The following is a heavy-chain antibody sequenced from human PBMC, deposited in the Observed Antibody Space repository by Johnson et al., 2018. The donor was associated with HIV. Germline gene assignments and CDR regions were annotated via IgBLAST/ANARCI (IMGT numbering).Heavy chain of an antibody. Sequence: VQLVESGGGVARPGGSLRLSCAASGFTFSRYDMHWVRQATGKGLEWVSGIGTAGDTYYADSVKGRLTVSRDNAKNSLYLQMNSLRAEDTAMYYCARGMWIPEIDAIDIWGQGTMVTVSS. CDR2: IGTAGDT. J-gene: IGHJ3*02. CDR1: GFTFSRYD. CDR3: ARGMWIPEIDAIDI. D-gene: IGHD5-18*01. V-gene: IGHV3-13*01.